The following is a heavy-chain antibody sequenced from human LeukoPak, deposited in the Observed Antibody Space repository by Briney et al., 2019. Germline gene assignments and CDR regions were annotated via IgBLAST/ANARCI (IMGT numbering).Heavy chain of an antibody. Sequence: GGSLRLSCAVSGFTFKNYAMSWIRQAPGKGLEWVSVIYGGGNIYYADSVKGRFTISRDNSKNTLYLQMNSLRAEDTAVYYCARGAGYNYPYYFDYWGQGTLVTVSS. CDR3: ARGAGYNYPYYFDY. CDR1: GFTFKNYA. J-gene: IGHJ4*02. CDR2: IYGGGNI. D-gene: IGHD5-24*01. V-gene: IGHV3-53*01.